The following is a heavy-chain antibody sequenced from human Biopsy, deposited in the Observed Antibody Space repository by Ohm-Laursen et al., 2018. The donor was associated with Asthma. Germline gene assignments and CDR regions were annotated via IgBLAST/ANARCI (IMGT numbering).Heavy chain of an antibody. V-gene: IGHV4-59*07. D-gene: IGHD5-18*01. CDR1: GGSISSDY. CDR3: ARGQGRGIQQWSLDP. CDR2: IHNSGNT. Sequence: SDTLSLTCTVSGGSISSDYWSRLRQSPGKGLEWIGYIHNSGNTNYNPSLKGRVTISLDTSKNHFSLRLSFVTAADTAVYFCARGQGRGIQQWSLDPWGQGILVTVSS. J-gene: IGHJ5*02.